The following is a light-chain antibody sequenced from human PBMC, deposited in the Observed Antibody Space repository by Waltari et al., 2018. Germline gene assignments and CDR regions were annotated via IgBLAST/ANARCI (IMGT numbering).Light chain of an antibody. CDR1: QLGNKY. V-gene: IGLV3-1*01. CDR2: QEK. CDR3: QTWDATSTFV. J-gene: IGLJ1*01. Sequence: SFELTQPPSVSVSAGQTATITCSGDQLGNKYTSWYQQKPGQSPVVVIFQEKKRPSGIPERFSGSNSGNTATLTISGTQATDEADYYCQTWDATSTFVFGSGTTVSVL.